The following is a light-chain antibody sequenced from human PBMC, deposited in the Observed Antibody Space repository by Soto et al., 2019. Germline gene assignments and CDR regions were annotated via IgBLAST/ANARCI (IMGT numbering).Light chain of an antibody. CDR2: GAS. CDR1: QTISSN. Sequence: DILMTQSPATLSVSPGEGATLSCRASQTISSNLAWYQQKPGQVPRLLMYGASTRATGIPARFSGSGSGTEYTLTISSLKSEDFAVYYCQQYNNWPLTFGQGTKVEIK. CDR3: QQYNNWPLT. J-gene: IGKJ1*01. V-gene: IGKV3-15*01.